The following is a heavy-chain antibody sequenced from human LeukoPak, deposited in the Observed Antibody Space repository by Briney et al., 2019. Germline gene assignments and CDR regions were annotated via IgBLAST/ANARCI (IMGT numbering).Heavy chain of an antibody. CDR1: GYTFTSYY. J-gene: IGHJ4*02. Sequence: GASVKVSCKASGYTFTSYYMHWVRQAPGQGLEWMGGIIPIFGTANYAQKFQGRVTITADKSTSTAYMELSSLRSEDTAVYYCARDLKRGYSSGRYSWGTGSSNDYWGQGTLVTVSS. V-gene: IGHV1-69*06. D-gene: IGHD6-19*01. CDR2: IIPIFGTA. CDR3: ARDLKRGYSSGRYSWGTGSSNDY.